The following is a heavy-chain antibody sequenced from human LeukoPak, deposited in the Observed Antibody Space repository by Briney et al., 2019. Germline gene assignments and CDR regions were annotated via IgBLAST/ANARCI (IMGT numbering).Heavy chain of an antibody. V-gene: IGHV3-74*01. CDR3: AKDGDTGGYSYFDY. CDR1: GFTFSSYW. J-gene: IGHJ4*02. D-gene: IGHD3-22*01. Sequence: GGSLRLSCAASGFTFSSYWMHWVRQAPGKGLVWVSRINSDGSSTSYADSAKGRFTISRDNSKNTLYLQMNSLRPEDTALYFCAKDGDTGGYSYFDYWGQGTLVTVSS. CDR2: INSDGSST.